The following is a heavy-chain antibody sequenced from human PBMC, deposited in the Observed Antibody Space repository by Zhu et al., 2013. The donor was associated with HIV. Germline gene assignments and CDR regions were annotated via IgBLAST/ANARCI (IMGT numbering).Heavy chain of an antibody. CDR3: ARGYTAMVYLNWFDP. CDR2: MNPNSGNT. V-gene: IGHV1-8*02. J-gene: IGHJ5*02. CDR1: GYTFTSYG. D-gene: IGHD5-18*01. Sequence: QVQLVQSGAEVKKPGASVKVSCKASGYTFTSYGISWVRQAPGQGLEWMGWMNPNSGNTGYAQKFQGRVTMTRNTSISTAYMELSSLRSEDTAVYYCARGYTAMVYLNWFDPWGQGTLVTVSS.